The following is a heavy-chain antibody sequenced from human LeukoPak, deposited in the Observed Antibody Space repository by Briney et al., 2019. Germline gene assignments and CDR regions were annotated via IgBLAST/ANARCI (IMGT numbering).Heavy chain of an antibody. CDR2: IYYSGST. J-gene: IGHJ6*02. Sequence: SQTLSLTCTVSGGSISSSGYYWSWLRQHPGKGLEWIGYIYYSGSTYYNPSLKSRVTISVDTSKNQFSLKLSSVTAADTAVYYCARKVILTGYYPTYYYYGMDVWGQGTTVTVSS. CDR3: ARKVILTGYYPTYYYYGMDV. D-gene: IGHD3-9*01. V-gene: IGHV4-31*03. CDR1: GGSISSSGYY.